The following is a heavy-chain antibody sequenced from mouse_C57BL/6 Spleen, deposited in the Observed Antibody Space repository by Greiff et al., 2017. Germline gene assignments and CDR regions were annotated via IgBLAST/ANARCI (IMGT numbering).Heavy chain of an antibody. V-gene: IGHV1-80*01. CDR2: IYPGDGDT. J-gene: IGHJ2*01. D-gene: IGHD1-1*01. CDR3: AITTVVHYFDY. CDR1: GYAFSSYW. Sequence: VKLQESGAELVKPGASVKISCKASGYAFSSYWMNWVKQRPGKGLEWIGQIYPGDGDTNYNGKFKGKATLTADKSSSTAYMQLSSLTSEDSAVYFCAITTVVHYFDYWGQGTTLTVSS.